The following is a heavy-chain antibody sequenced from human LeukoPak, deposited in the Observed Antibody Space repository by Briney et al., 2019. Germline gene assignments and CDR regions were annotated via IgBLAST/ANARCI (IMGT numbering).Heavy chain of an antibody. Sequence: GGSLRLSCAASGFTFSSYSMSWVRQAPGKGLEWVSHISPSSSVIYYADSVKGRFTISRDNAKNSLYLQMNSLRADDTAVYYRASGCGSTSCHTNWFDPWGQGTLVTVSS. J-gene: IGHJ5*02. CDR3: ASGCGSTSCHTNWFDP. CDR1: GFTFSSYS. D-gene: IGHD2-2*01. CDR2: ISPSSSVI. V-gene: IGHV3-48*01.